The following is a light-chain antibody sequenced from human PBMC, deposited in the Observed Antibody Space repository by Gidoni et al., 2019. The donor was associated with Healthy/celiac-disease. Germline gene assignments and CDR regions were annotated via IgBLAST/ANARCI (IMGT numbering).Light chain of an antibody. V-gene: IGKV3-20*01. CDR3: QQYGSSLCS. Sequence: EIVLTQSPGTLSLSPGERATLSCRASQSVSSSYLAWYQQKPGQAPRLLIYGASSRATGIPDRFSGSGSRTDFTLTISRLEPEDFAVYYCQQYGSSLCSFGQGTKLEIK. CDR2: GAS. CDR1: QSVSSSY. J-gene: IGKJ2*04.